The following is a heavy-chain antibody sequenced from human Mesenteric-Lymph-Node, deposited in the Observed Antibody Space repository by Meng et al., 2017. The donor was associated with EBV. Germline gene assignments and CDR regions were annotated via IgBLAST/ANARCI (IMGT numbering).Heavy chain of an antibody. CDR1: GGSISSGGYY. CDR3: ARAPILRDSSGYLDY. Sequence: QGQLQESGPGLVKPSPPLSLTCAVSGGSISSGGYYWNWIRQPPGKGLEWIGYIYYSGSTYYNPSLKSRVTISVDTSKNQFSLKMSSVTAADTAVYYCARAPILRDSSGYLDYWGQGTLVTVSS. D-gene: IGHD3-22*01. CDR2: IYYSGST. V-gene: IGHV4-30-4*01. J-gene: IGHJ4*02.